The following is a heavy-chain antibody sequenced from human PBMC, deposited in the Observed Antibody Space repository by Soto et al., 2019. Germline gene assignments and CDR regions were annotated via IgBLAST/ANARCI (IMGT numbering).Heavy chain of an antibody. J-gene: IGHJ4*02. Sequence: QLQLQESGPGLVKPSETLSLTCTVSGGSISSSSYYWGWIRQPPGKGLEWIGSIYYSGSTYYNPSLKSRVTISVDTSKNQFSLKLSSVTAADTAVYYCARLSIVPSSSWNYWGQGTLVTVSS. CDR3: ARLSIVPSSSWNY. CDR2: IYYSGST. V-gene: IGHV4-39*01. CDR1: GGSISSSSYY. D-gene: IGHD6-13*01.